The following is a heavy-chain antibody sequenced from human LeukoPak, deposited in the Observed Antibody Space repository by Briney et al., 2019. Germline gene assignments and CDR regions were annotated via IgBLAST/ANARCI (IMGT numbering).Heavy chain of an antibody. J-gene: IGHJ6*04. CDR2: ISSSSNYI. CDR3: AELGITMIGGV. Sequence: GGSLRLSCAASGFTFSSYSMNWVRQAPGKGLEWVSSISSSSNYIYYADSVKGRFTISRDNAKNSLYLQMNSLRAEDTAVYYCAELGITMIGGVWGKGTTVTISS. D-gene: IGHD3-10*02. V-gene: IGHV3-21*01. CDR1: GFTFSSYS.